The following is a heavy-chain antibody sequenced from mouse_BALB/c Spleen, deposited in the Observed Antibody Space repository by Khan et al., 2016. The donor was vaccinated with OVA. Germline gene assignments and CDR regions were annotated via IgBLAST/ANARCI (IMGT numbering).Heavy chain of an antibody. CDR2: MSSGSSTI. J-gene: IGHJ1*01. Sequence: EVQLQESGGGLVQPGGSRKLSCAASGFTFSSFGMHWVRQAPKKGLEWVAYMSSGSSTIYYVDTVKGRFTITRDNPKNTLFLKMTSLRSEDTAMYYCARSGGNFHWYFDVWGAGTSVTVSS. CDR3: ARSGGNFHWYFDV. CDR1: GFTFSSFG. D-gene: IGHD2-1*01. V-gene: IGHV5-17*02.